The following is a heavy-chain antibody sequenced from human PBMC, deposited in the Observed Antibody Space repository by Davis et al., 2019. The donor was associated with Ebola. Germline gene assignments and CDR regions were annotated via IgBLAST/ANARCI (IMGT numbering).Heavy chain of an antibody. CDR3: AREPHYDILTGYYGGMDV. J-gene: IGHJ6*02. V-gene: IGHV3-13*01. CDR2: IGTAGDT. Sequence: GESLKISCAASGFTFSSYDMHWVRQATGKGLEWVSAIGTAGDTYYPGSVKGRFTISRDNAKNSLYLQMNSLRAEDTAVYYCAREPHYDILTGYYGGMDVWGQGTTVTVSS. D-gene: IGHD3-9*01. CDR1: GFTFSSYD.